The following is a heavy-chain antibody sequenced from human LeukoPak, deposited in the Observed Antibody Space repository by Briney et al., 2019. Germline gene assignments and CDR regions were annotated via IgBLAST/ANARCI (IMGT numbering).Heavy chain of an antibody. CDR2: ISSDGRVE. D-gene: IGHD3-9*01. Sequence: AGGSLRLSCAASGFTFSRYGMHWVRQAPGKGREWVSHISSDGRVETYLDSVRGRFTMSRDNAKDLLFLQMNGLRAEDTAVYYCARDSLNGPFVISLDYWGQGALVTVSS. CDR3: ARDSLNGPFVISLDY. CDR1: GFTFSRYG. J-gene: IGHJ4*02. V-gene: IGHV3-48*03.